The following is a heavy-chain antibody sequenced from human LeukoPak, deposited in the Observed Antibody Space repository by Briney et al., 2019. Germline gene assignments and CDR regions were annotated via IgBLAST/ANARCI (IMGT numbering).Heavy chain of an antibody. V-gene: IGHV3-30*03. D-gene: IGHD6-13*01. Sequence: GRSLRLSCAASGFTFSSYGVHWVRQAPGKGLEWVAVISYDGSNKYYADSVKGRFTISRDNSKNTLYLQMNSLRAEDTAVYYCAITRGRVAAAGTFDYWGQGTLVTVSS. CDR2: ISYDGSNK. J-gene: IGHJ4*02. CDR1: GFTFSSYG. CDR3: AITRGRVAAAGTFDY.